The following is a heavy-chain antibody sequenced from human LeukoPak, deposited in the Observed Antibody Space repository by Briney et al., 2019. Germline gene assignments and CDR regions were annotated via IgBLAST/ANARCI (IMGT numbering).Heavy chain of an antibody. CDR1: GYTFTSYG. CDR3: ARVERVGFGELYFDY. V-gene: IGHV1-69*13. D-gene: IGHD3-10*01. J-gene: IGHJ4*02. Sequence: GASVKVSCKASGYTFTSYGISWVRQAPGQGLEWMGGIIPIFGTANYAQKFQGRVTITADESTSTAYMELSSLRSEDTAVYYCARVERVGFGELYFDYWGQGTLVTVSS. CDR2: IIPIFGTA.